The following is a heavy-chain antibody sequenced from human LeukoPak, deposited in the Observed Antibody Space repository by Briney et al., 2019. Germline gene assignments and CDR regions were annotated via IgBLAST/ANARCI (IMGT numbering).Heavy chain of an antibody. CDR1: GFTFSSYA. D-gene: IGHD2-2*01. Sequence: GGSLRLSCAASGFTFSSYAMSWVRQAPGKGLEWVSAISGSGGSTYYADSVKGRFTISRDNSKNTLYLQMNSLRAKDTAVYYCAKGTLDIVVVPAAPRVYYFDYWGQGTLVTVSS. CDR3: AKGTLDIVVVPAAPRVYYFDY. CDR2: ISGSGGST. V-gene: IGHV3-23*01. J-gene: IGHJ4*02.